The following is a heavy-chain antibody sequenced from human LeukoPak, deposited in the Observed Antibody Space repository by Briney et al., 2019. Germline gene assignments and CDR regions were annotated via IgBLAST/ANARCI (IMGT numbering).Heavy chain of an antibody. V-gene: IGHV1-2*02. D-gene: IGHD6-6*01. J-gene: IGHJ5*02. Sequence: ASVKVSCKASGYTFTGYYMHWVRQAPGQGLEWMGWINPNSGGTNYAQKFQGRVTMTRDTSISTAYMELSRLRSDDTAVYYCARSSQLGDWSDPWGQGTLVTVSS. CDR1: GYTFTGYY. CDR2: INPNSGGT. CDR3: ARSSQLGDWSDP.